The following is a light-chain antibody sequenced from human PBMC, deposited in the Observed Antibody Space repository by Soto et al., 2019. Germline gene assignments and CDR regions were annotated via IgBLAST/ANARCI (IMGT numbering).Light chain of an antibody. CDR1: SSDVGGYHY. CDR3: CSYTSSTTPL. V-gene: IGLV2-14*01. Sequence: QSALTQPASVSGSPGQSITISCTGSSSDVGGYHYVSWYQQYLGEAPKLVISEVSNRPSGVSNRFSGSKSGNTASLTISGLQAEDEADYYCCSYTSSTTPLFGGGTKLTVL. J-gene: IGLJ2*01. CDR2: EVS.